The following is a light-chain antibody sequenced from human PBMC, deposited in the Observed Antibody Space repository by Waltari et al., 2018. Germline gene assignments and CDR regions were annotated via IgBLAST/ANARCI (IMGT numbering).Light chain of an antibody. V-gene: IGLV3-19*01. Sequence: SSELTQDPAVSVALGQTVRITCQGDSLRRYYASWYQQRPGQAPFLVLYGHDNRPPGIPDRVSGSTAGNTASLTITRAQAEDAGVYYCLSRDSSSTRVFGGGTTLTV. J-gene: IGLJ3*02. CDR2: GHD. CDR1: SLRRYY. CDR3: LSRDSSSTRV.